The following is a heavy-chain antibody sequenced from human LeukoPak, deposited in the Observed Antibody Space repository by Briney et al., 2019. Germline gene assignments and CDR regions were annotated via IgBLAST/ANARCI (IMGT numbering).Heavy chain of an antibody. V-gene: IGHV4-59*01. CDR1: GGSISNYY. J-gene: IGHJ4*02. Sequence: SETLSLTCTVSGGSISNYYWTWIRQPPGKGLEWIGFISYSGNTNYNPSLKSRVTISLDTSKNQFSLKLISVTAADTAVYYCARGVGGGYTDYWGQGALDTVSS. CDR3: ARGVGGGYTDY. CDR2: ISYSGNT. D-gene: IGHD3-3*01.